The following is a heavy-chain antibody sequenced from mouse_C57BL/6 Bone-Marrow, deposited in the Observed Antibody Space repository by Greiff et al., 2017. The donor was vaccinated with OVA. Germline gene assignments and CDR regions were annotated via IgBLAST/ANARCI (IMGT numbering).Heavy chain of an antibody. CDR2: IYPRSGNT. V-gene: IGHV1-81*01. D-gene: IGHD1-1*01. CDR3: ARSPITTVGDWYFDV. J-gene: IGHJ1*03. Sequence: QVQLQQSGAELARPGASVKLSCKASGYTFTSYGISWVKQRTGQGLEWIGEIYPRSGNTYYNEKFKGKATLTADKSSSTAYMELRSLTSEDSAVYFCARSPITTVGDWYFDVWGTGTTVTVSS. CDR1: GYTFTSYG.